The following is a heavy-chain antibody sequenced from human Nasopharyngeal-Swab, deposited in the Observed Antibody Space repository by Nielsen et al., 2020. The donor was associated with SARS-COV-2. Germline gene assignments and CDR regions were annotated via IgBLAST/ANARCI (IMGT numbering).Heavy chain of an antibody. CDR1: GFIFSASA. Sequence: GGSLRLSCAASGFIFSASAIHWVRQASGKGLEWVGRIGDKDTNYATKYGVSVQGRFTISRDDLKTTAFLQMDSLKSEDTALYYCTTDVYFDSWGQGTLVTVSS. J-gene: IGHJ4*02. CDR2: IGDKDTNYAT. CDR3: TTDVYFDS. V-gene: IGHV3-73*01.